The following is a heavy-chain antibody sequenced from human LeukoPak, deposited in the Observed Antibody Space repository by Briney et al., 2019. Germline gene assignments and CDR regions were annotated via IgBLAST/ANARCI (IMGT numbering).Heavy chain of an antibody. CDR1: GFTFSSYE. CDR3: ARDQPGTVTTKYFQH. D-gene: IGHD4-17*01. V-gene: IGHV3-48*03. Sequence: GGSLRLSCAASGFTFSSYEMNWVRQAPGKGLEWVSYISSSGCTIYYADSVKGRFTISRDNAKNSLYLQMNSLRAEDTAVYYCARDQPGTVTTKYFQHWGQGTLVTVSS. J-gene: IGHJ1*01. CDR2: ISSSGCTI.